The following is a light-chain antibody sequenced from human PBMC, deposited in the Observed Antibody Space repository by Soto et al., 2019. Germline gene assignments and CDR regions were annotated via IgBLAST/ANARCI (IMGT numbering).Light chain of an antibody. J-gene: IGLJ2*01. CDR2: RNN. CDR1: SSNIGSNY. CDR3: AAWDDSLSVV. Sequence: QSVLTQPPSASGTPGQRVTISCSGSSSNIGSNYVYWYQQLPGTAPKLLIYRNNQRPSGVPARFSGSKSGTSASLAISGRRSEDEADYYCAAWDDSLSVVFGGGTKLTVL. V-gene: IGLV1-47*01.